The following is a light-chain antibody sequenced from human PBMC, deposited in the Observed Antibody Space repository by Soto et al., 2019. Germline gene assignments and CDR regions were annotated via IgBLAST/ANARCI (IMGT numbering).Light chain of an antibody. CDR3: QQYNNWPQT. J-gene: IGKJ1*01. V-gene: IGKV3-15*01. CDR1: QSVAGN. CDR2: GAS. Sequence: EIVMTQSPATLSVSPGERATLSCRASQSVAGNLAWYQQKPGQAPRLLIYGASTRATGFPARFSGSGSGTEFPLTISSLQSEDFAVYYCQQYNNWPQTFGEGTKVEIK.